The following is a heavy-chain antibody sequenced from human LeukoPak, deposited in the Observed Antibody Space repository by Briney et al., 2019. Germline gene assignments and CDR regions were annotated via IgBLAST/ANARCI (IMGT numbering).Heavy chain of an antibody. CDR2: IDPNSGDT. Sequence: ASVKVSCKASGYTFTSYGISWVRQAPGQGLEWMGWIDPNSGDTKYAQKFQGWVTMTRDTSISTAYMEVTRLRSDDTAVYYCARDYGSGSYDFWFDPGAREPWSPSPQ. CDR3: ARDYGSGSYDFWFDP. D-gene: IGHD3-10*01. CDR1: GYTFTSYG. V-gene: IGHV1-2*04. J-gene: IGHJ5*02.